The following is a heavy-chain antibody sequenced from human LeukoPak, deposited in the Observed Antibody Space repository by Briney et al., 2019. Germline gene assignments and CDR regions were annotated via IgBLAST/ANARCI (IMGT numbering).Heavy chain of an antibody. CDR2: INHSGST. CDR3: ARESRQVTATVSSNWFDP. CDR1: GGSFIGYY. V-gene: IGHV4-34*01. Sequence: SETLSLTCAVYGGSFIGYYWSWIRPPPGKGVEWVGEINHSGSTNYNPSLKSRVTISVDTPKNQFSLKLSSVTAADTAVYYCARESRQVTATVSSNWFDPWGQGTLVTVSS. D-gene: IGHD4-17*01. J-gene: IGHJ5*02.